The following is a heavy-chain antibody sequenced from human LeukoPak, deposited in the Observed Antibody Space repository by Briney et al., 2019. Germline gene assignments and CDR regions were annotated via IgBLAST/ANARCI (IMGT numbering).Heavy chain of an antibody. Sequence: GGALRLSCAASGFTFSSYRMSWVRQAPGKGLEWVANLKQDGSEKYYVYPVKGRFTIYRDNAKNSLYLQMNSLRAEDTAVYYCAREITILGWSWGQGTLVTVSS. CDR1: GFTFSSYR. J-gene: IGHJ5*02. D-gene: IGHD3-3*01. CDR2: LKQDGSEK. V-gene: IGHV3-7*01. CDR3: AREITILGWS.